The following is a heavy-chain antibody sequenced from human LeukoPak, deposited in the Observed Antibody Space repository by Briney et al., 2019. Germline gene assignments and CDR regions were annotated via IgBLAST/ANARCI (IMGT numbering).Heavy chain of an antibody. CDR1: GVSISSSNSY. D-gene: IGHD4-17*01. V-gene: IGHV4-61*05. Sequence: SETLSLTCTVSGVSISSSNSYWGWIRQPPGKGLEWIVYIYYNGDTKYNPSLKSRVTISVDTSKDQFSLRLRSVTAADTAVYYCARVVNDYAIRYFDLWGRGTLVPVSS. CDR2: IYYNGDT. J-gene: IGHJ2*01. CDR3: ARVVNDYAIRYFDL.